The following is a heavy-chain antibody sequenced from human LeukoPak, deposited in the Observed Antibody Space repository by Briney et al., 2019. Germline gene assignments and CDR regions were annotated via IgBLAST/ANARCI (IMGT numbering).Heavy chain of an antibody. V-gene: IGHV4-30-4*01. J-gene: IGHJ4*02. CDR3: ARAPLTTATSDYFDL. Sequence: SETLSLTCTVSGGSISTNDYFWSWLRQSPEKGLEWLGYIHYSGITKSNPSLESRLTLSVDTSKNQLSLRLTSVTAADTAVYYCARAPLTTATSDYFDLWGQGTLVTVSS. D-gene: IGHD4-17*01. CDR1: GGSISTNDYF. CDR2: IHYSGIT.